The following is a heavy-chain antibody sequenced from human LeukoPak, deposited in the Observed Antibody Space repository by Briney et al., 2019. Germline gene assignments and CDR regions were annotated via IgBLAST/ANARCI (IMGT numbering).Heavy chain of an antibody. V-gene: IGHV3-23*01. CDR1: GFTFSSYA. D-gene: IGHD3-3*01. CDR3: AKDLTYETIFGVVGENYFDY. CDR2: ISGSGGST. Sequence: VQPGGSLRLSCAASGFTFSSYAMSWVRQAPGKGLEWVSAISGSGGSTYYADSVKGRFTISRDNSKNTLYLQMNSLRAEDTAVYSCAKDLTYETIFGVVGENYFDYWGQGTLVTVSS. J-gene: IGHJ4*02.